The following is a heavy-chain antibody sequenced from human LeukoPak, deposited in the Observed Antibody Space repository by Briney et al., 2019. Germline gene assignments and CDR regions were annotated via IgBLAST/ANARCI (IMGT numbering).Heavy chain of an antibody. CDR3: ARDPSYYYDSSGYYYYYYGMDV. V-gene: IGHV3-74*01. CDR1: GLTFSSHW. CDR2: ITNDGSST. J-gene: IGHJ6*02. Sequence: GGSLRLSCAASGLTFSSHWMHWVRQAPGKGLVWVSRITNDGSSTTYADSVKGRFTISRDNSKNTLYLQMNSLRAEDTAVYYCARDPSYYYDSSGYYYYYYGMDVWGQGTTVTVSS. D-gene: IGHD3-22*01.